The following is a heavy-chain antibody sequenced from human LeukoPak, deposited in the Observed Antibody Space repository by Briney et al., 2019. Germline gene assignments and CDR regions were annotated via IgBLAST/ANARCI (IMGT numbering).Heavy chain of an antibody. CDR3: ARVRLSTGGFQLLRAALENAFDI. Sequence: SETLSLTCTVSGGSISSYYWSWIRQPPGKGLEWIGYIYYSGSTNYNPSLKSRVTISVDTSKNQFSLKLSSVTAADTAVYYCARVRLSTGGFQLLRAALENAFDIWGQGTMVTVSS. J-gene: IGHJ3*02. CDR1: GGSISSYY. D-gene: IGHD4-11*01. V-gene: IGHV4-59*01. CDR2: IYYSGST.